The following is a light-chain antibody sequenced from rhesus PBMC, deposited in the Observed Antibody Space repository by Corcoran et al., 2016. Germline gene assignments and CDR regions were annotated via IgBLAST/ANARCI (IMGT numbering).Light chain of an antibody. V-gene: IGKV1-74*01. CDR1: ENVNNY. J-gene: IGKJ1*01. CDR2: KAS. CDR3: QQYGIRPWT. Sequence: DIQMTQSPSSLSASVGDRVTITCRASENVNNYLNWYHQKTGKAPKLLIYKASSLQSGVPSRFSGSGSGTDFTLTISSLQSEDFATYYCQQYGIRPWTFDQGTKVEI.